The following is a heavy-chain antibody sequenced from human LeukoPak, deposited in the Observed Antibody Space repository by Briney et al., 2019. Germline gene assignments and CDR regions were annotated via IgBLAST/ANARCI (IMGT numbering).Heavy chain of an antibody. D-gene: IGHD5-12*01. J-gene: IGHJ4*02. V-gene: IGHV3-33*01. CDR2: IWYDGSNK. CDR1: GFTFSSYG. Sequence: GGSLRLSCAASGFTFSSYGMHWVRQAPGKGLEWVAVIWYDGSNKYYADSVKGRFTISGDNSKNTLYLQMNSLRAEDTAVYYCARDRRGYDSSYFDYWGQGTLVTVSS. CDR3: ARDRRGYDSSYFDY.